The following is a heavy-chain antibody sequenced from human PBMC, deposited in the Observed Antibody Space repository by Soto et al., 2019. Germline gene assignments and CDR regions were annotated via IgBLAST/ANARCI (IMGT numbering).Heavy chain of an antibody. V-gene: IGHV3-23*01. J-gene: IGHJ4*02. Sequence: GGSLRLSCAASGFKFSNYAMSWVRQAPGKGLEWVSLISATGGGTYYADSVKGRFTISRDNSHNTLYLQVHSLTAEDTAVYYCTKDRRAGGNSAFYFDFWGQGAQVTVSS. CDR2: ISATGGGT. D-gene: IGHD3-16*01. CDR1: GFKFSNYA. CDR3: TKDRRAGGNSAFYFDF.